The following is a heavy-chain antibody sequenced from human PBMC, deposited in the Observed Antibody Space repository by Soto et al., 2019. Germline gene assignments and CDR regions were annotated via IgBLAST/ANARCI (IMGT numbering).Heavy chain of an antibody. V-gene: IGHV4-31*03. Sequence: SETLSLTCTVSGESISSGGYYWSWIRHHPGKGLEWIGYIYDSESAYYNPSLKSRVTISMDTSKNQFAMRLSSVTAADTAVHFCARAFSSSSAVDLWGQGTQVTVSS. CDR2: IYDSESA. CDR1: GESISSGGYY. J-gene: IGHJ5*02. D-gene: IGHD6-6*01. CDR3: ARAFSSSSAVDL.